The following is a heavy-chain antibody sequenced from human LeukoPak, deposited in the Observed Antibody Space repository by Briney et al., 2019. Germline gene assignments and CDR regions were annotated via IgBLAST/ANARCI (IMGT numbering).Heavy chain of an antibody. CDR2: IYFSGYT. V-gene: IGHV4-59*12. CDR1: GGSISSYY. J-gene: IGHJ3*02. Sequence: SETLSLTCTVSGGSISSYYWSWIRQPPGKGLEWIGCIYFSGYTNYNPSLKSRVTISVDTSKNQFSLKLSSVTAADTAVYYCARSDAFDIWGQGTMVTVSS. CDR3: ARSDAFDI.